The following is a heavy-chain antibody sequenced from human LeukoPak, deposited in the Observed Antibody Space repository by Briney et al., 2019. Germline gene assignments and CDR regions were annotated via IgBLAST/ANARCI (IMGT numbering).Heavy chain of an antibody. CDR3: AKCVYSNIYYWFDP. CDR1: GFTFEDYG. Sequence: GGSLRLSCAASGFTFEDYGMHWVRHAPGKGLEWVSLITGNGVSTYHADSVKGRFTTSRDNSKTSLYLQMNSLRTGDTALYYCAKCVYSNIYYWFDPWGQGTLVSVSS. CDR2: ITGNGVST. J-gene: IGHJ5*02. V-gene: IGHV3-43*02. D-gene: IGHD6-13*01.